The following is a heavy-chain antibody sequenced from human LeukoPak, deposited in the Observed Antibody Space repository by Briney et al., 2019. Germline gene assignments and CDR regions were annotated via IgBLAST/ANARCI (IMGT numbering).Heavy chain of an antibody. Sequence: ASVKVSCKASGYTFTSYGISWVGQAAGQGGEGRGWISAYNGKTNYAQKLQGRVTMTTDTSPSTAYMELRSLRSDATAVYYCASDRKTWVTMVRGVIIVYGMDVWGKGTPVTVSS. CDR1: GYTFTSYG. D-gene: IGHD3-10*01. J-gene: IGHJ6*04. V-gene: IGHV1-18*04. CDR2: ISAYNGKT. CDR3: ASDRKTWVTMVRGVIIVYGMDV.